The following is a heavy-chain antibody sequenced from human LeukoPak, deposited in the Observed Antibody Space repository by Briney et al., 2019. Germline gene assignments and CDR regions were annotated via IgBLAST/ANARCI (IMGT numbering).Heavy chain of an antibody. V-gene: IGHV4-39*07. CDR1: GGSITSSSYY. CDR3: ARDSSGPLYYYYYMDV. D-gene: IGHD6-25*01. Sequence: SETLSLTCTVSGGSITSSSYYWGWIRQPPGKGLEWIGSIYYSGSTNYNPSLKSRVTISVDTSKNQFSLKLSSVTAADTAVYYCARDSSGPLYYYYYMDVWGKGTTVTVSS. CDR2: IYYSGST. J-gene: IGHJ6*03.